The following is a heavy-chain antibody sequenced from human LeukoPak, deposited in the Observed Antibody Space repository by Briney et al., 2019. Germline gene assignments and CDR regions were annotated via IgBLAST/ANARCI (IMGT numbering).Heavy chain of an antibody. CDR2: ISSSSSYI. V-gene: IGHV3-21*01. D-gene: IGHD1-26*01. J-gene: IGHJ4*02. CDR3: ARDGGSPGFDY. Sequence: GGSLRLSRAASGFTFSSYSMNWVRQAPGKGLEWVSSISSSSSYIYYADSVKGRFTISRDTAKNSLYLQMNSLRAEDTAVYYCARDGGSPGFDYWGQGTLVTVSS. CDR1: GFTFSSYS.